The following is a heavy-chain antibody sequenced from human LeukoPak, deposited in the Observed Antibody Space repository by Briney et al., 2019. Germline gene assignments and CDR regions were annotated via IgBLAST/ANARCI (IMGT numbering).Heavy chain of an antibody. D-gene: IGHD1-14*01. V-gene: IGHV3-21*04. CDR2: ISSSSSYI. CDR1: GFIFSSYS. J-gene: IGHJ4*02. CDR3: AKKGTGPHDY. Sequence: PGGSLRLSCAASGFIFSSYSMNWVRQAPGKGLEWVSSISSSSSYIYYADSVKGRFTISRDNSKNTLYLQMNSLRAEDTAVYYCAKKGTGPHDYWGQGTLVTVSS.